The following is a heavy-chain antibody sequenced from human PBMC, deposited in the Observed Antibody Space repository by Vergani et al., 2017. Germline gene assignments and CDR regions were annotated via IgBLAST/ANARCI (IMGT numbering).Heavy chain of an antibody. CDR1: GGSISSYY. J-gene: IGHJ5*02. V-gene: IGHV4-4*07. Sequence: QVQLQESGPGLVKPSETLSLTCTVSGGSISSYYWSWIRQPAGKGLEWIGRIYTSGSTNYNPSLKSRVTMSVATSKNQFSLKLSSVTAADTAVYYCARDRYCSGGSCYSGLWFDPWGQGTLVTVSS. D-gene: IGHD2-15*01. CDR2: IYTSGST. CDR3: ARDRYCSGGSCYSGLWFDP.